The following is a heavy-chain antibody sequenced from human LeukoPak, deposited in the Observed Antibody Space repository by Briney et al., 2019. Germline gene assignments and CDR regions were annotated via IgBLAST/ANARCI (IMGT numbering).Heavy chain of an antibody. Sequence: GESLKTSFKGSGSSFTTYWIGGVRQMPGKGLWWVGIIYPGDSDTRYSPSLEGQVTISADTSISAAYLQWSSLKASDTAMYYCARQGGYCSSTSCYDLGLTAFDIWGQGTMVTVSS. D-gene: IGHD2-2*01. CDR1: GSSFTTYW. CDR3: ARQGGYCSSTSCYDLGLTAFDI. V-gene: IGHV5-51*01. J-gene: IGHJ3*02. CDR2: IYPGDSDT.